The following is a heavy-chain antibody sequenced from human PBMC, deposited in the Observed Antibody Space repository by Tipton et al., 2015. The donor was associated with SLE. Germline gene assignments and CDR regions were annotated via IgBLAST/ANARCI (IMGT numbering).Heavy chain of an antibody. J-gene: IGHJ5*02. D-gene: IGHD6-13*01. V-gene: IGHV4-34*01. CDR1: GGSFSGYY. Sequence: TLSLTCAVYGGSFSGYYWSWIRKSPGNGLEWIGEINHSGSTNYNPSLKSRVTISVDTSKKQFSLKVSSVTAADTSVYYCARDQRLVRWFDTWGQGTLVTVS. CDR2: INHSGST. CDR3: ARDQRLVRWFDT.